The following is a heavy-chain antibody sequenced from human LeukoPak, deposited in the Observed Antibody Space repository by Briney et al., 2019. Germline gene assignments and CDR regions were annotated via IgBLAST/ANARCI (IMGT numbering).Heavy chain of an antibody. J-gene: IGHJ4*02. CDR3: ARAPDDILSGYYEYYFDY. V-gene: IGHV3-7*02. CDR2: INQDGSDK. Sequence: GGSLRLSCEVSGFTFSRNWMSWVRQAPGKGLEWVANINQDGSDKNYVDSVKGRFTISRDNAKNSLYLQMNSLRAEDTAVYYCARAPDDILSGYYEYYFDYWGQGTLVSVSS. D-gene: IGHD3-9*01. CDR1: GFTFSRNW.